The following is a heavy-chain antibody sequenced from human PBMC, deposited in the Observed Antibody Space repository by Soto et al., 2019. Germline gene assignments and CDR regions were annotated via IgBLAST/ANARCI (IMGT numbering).Heavy chain of an antibody. CDR2: LAYDGSQK. Sequence: QVHLVVSRGGVVQPGTSLTLTCTASGFTFRSSGMHWVRQAPGKGLEWLAFLAYDGSQKFYADSVKGRFSISRDNTKNTLYLHMSSLTAEDTAIYYCAIVRVTDSPLDHWGPGTLVTVSS. CDR3: AIVRVTDSPLDH. CDR1: GFTFRSSG. J-gene: IGHJ4*02. D-gene: IGHD2-21*02. V-gene: IGHV3-30*03.